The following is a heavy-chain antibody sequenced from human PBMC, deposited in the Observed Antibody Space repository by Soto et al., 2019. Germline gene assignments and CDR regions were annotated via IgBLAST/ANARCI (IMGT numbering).Heavy chain of an antibody. V-gene: IGHV6-1*01. CDR1: GDTVSSNTAA. CDR3: ARQHSTSSDYYGLDV. D-gene: IGHD6-6*01. CDR2: TYYRSKWHY. J-gene: IGHJ6*02. Sequence: PSPTLSLTXAISGDTVSSNTAAWNWIRQSPSRGLEWLGRTYYRSKWHYHYSLSMSSRISISPDTSKNHCSLQLISVTPDDTAVYFCARQHSTSSDYYGLDVWDQGTTVTVSS.